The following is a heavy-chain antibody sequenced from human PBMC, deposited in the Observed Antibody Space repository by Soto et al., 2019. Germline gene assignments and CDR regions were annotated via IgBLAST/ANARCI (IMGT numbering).Heavy chain of an antibody. CDR2: IIPIFGTA. CDR3: ARDQRYSSSWLPPPWFDP. D-gene: IGHD6-13*01. Sequence: GASVKVSCKASGGTFSSYAISCVRQAPGQGLEWMGGIIPIFGTANYAQKFQGRVTITADESTSTAYMELSSLRSEDTAVYYCARDQRYSSSWLPPPWFDPWGQGTLVTVS. V-gene: IGHV1-69*13. CDR1: GGTFSSYA. J-gene: IGHJ5*02.